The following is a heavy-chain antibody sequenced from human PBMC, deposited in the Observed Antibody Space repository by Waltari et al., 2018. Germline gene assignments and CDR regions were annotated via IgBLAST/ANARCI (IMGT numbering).Heavy chain of an antibody. D-gene: IGHD3-10*01. CDR2: IYYSGST. J-gene: IGHJ4*02. CDR1: GGSISSHY. CDR3: ARVRGFMVRGVDY. Sequence: QVQLQESGPGLVKPSETLSLTCTVSGGSISSHYWSWIRQPPGKGLEWIGYIYYSGSTNYNPSLKSRVTISVDTSKNQFSLKLSSVTAADTAVYYCARVRGFMVRGVDYWGQGTLVTVSS. V-gene: IGHV4-59*11.